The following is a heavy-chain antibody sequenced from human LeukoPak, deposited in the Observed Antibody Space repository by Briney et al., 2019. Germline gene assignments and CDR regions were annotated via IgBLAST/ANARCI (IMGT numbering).Heavy chain of an antibody. CDR1: GFTFSSYS. J-gene: IGHJ3*02. D-gene: IGHD1-26*01. CDR2: ISSSSSYI. Sequence: GGSLRLSCAASGFTFSSYSMNWVRQAPGKGLEWVSSISSSSSYIYYADSVKGRFTISRDNAKNSLYLQMNSLRAEDTAVYYCAILSGRIVGATNAFDIWGQGTMATVSS. V-gene: IGHV3-21*01. CDR3: AILSGRIVGATNAFDI.